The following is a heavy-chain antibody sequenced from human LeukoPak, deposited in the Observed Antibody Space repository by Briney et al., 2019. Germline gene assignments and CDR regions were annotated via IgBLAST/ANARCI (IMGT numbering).Heavy chain of an antibody. CDR2: IGIRGDT. J-gene: IGHJ4*02. Sequence: GGSLRLSFAASGFTFIDYDMHWVRQVIGKGLEWVSAIGIRGDTHYSGSVKGRFTISRENAESSLYLQMNSLRAEDTAVYYCARGGIQVSGIDEFDYWGQGTLVTVSS. CDR1: GFTFIDYD. D-gene: IGHD6-19*01. CDR3: ARGGIQVSGIDEFDY. V-gene: IGHV3-13*01.